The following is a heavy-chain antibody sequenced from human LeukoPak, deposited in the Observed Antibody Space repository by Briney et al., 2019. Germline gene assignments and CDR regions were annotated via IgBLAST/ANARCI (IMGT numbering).Heavy chain of an antibody. V-gene: IGHV3-66*01. Sequence: GGSLRLSCAASGFTVSSNYMSWVRQAPGKGLEWVSVIYSGGSTYYADSVKGRFTISRDNSKNTLYLQMNSLRAEDTAVYYCARVKYYYDSSGYYSETRHPYYFDYWGQGTLVTVSS. CDR1: GFTVSSNY. J-gene: IGHJ4*02. CDR3: ARVKYYYDSSGYYSETRHPYYFDY. CDR2: IYSGGST. D-gene: IGHD3-22*01.